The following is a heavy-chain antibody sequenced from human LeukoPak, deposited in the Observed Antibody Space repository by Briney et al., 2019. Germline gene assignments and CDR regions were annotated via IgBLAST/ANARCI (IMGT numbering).Heavy chain of an antibody. CDR1: GGTFSSYA. Sequence: GASVTVSCKASGGTFSSYAISWVRQAPGQGLEWMGGIIPIFGTANYAQKFQGRVTITADKSTSTAYMELSSLRSEDTAVYYCARARKYSSSTLYYYYYMDVWGKGTTVTVSS. D-gene: IGHD6-6*01. CDR3: ARARKYSSSTLYYYYYMDV. J-gene: IGHJ6*03. CDR2: IIPIFGTA. V-gene: IGHV1-69*06.